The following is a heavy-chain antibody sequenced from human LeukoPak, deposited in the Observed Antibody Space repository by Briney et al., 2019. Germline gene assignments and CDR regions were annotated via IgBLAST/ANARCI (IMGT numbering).Heavy chain of an antibody. CDR1: GGSISSGGYY. Sequence: SETLSLTCTVSGGSISSGGYYWSWIRQPPGKGLEWIGYIYHSGSTYYNPSLKSRVTISVDRSKNQFSLKLSSVTAADTAVYYCARDRINGDYEFWFDPWGQGTLVTVSS. CDR2: IYHSGST. V-gene: IGHV4-30-2*01. J-gene: IGHJ5*02. D-gene: IGHD4-17*01. CDR3: ARDRINGDYEFWFDP.